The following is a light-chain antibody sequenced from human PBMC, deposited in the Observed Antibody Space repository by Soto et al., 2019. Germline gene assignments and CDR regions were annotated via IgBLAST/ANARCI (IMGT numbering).Light chain of an antibody. V-gene: IGLV1-40*01. Sequence: QSVLTQPPSVSGAPGQRVTISCTGSSSNIGAGYDVHWYQQLPGTAPKLLIYGNSNRPSGVPDRFSGSKSDTSASLAITGLQAEDEADYYCQSYDSSLTVVFGGGTKVTVL. CDR1: SSNIGAGYD. J-gene: IGLJ2*01. CDR3: QSYDSSLTVV. CDR2: GNS.